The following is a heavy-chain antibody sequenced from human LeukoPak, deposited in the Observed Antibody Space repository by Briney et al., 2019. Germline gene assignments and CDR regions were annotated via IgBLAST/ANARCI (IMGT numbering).Heavy chain of an antibody. CDR2: ISGSGGST. V-gene: IGHV3-23*01. CDR3: AKGRQVHYDY. J-gene: IGHJ4*02. CDR1: GFTGSNNY. Sequence: PGGSLRLSCAASGFTGSNNYVSWVRQAPGKGLEWVSAISGSGGSTYYADSVKGRFTISRDNSKNTLYLQMNSLRAEDTAVYYCAKGRQVHYDYWGQGTLVTVSS.